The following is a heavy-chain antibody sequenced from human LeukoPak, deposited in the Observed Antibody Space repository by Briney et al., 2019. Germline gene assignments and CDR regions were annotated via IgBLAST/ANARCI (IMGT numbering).Heavy chain of an antibody. V-gene: IGHV4-59*01. J-gene: IGHJ5*02. Sequence: PSETLSLTCTVSGGSISSYYWSWIRQPPGKGLEWIGYIYYSGSTNYSPSLKSRVTISVDTSKNQFSLKLSSVTAADTAVYYCARDKFFSGSGSSNWFDPWGQGTLVTVSS. D-gene: IGHD3-10*01. CDR2: IYYSGST. CDR3: ARDKFFSGSGSSNWFDP. CDR1: GGSISSYY.